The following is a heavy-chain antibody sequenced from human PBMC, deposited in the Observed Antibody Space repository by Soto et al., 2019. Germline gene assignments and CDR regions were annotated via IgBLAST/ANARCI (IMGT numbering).Heavy chain of an antibody. CDR2: IYYSGST. J-gene: IGHJ6*02. Sequence: SETLSLTCTVSGGSISSYYWSWIRQPPGKGLEWIGYIYYSGSTNYNPSLKSRVTISVDTSKNQFSLKLSSVTAADTAVYYCASKVPAAGWNYYYYGMDVWGQGTTVTVSS. CDR3: ASKVPAAGWNYYYYGMDV. V-gene: IGHV4-59*01. CDR1: GGSISSYY. D-gene: IGHD2-2*01.